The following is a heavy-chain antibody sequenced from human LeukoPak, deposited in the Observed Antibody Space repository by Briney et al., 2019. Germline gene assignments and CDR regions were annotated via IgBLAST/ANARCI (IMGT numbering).Heavy chain of an antibody. CDR1: GGTFNNSA. D-gene: IGHD4-17*01. V-gene: IGHV1-2*02. CDR2: INPNSGGT. CDR3: ARVSRATVTKSPYFDY. Sequence: ASVKVSCKTSGGTFNNSAISWVRQAPGQGLEWMGWINPNSGGTNYAQKFQGRVTMTRDTSISTAYMELSRLRSDDTAVYYCARVSRATVTKSPYFDYWGQGTLVTVSS. J-gene: IGHJ4*02.